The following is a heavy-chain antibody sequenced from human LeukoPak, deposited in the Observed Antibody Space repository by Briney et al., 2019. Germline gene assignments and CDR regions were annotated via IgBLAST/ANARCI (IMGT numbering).Heavy chain of an antibody. D-gene: IGHD3-10*01. CDR2: IKEDGSET. CDR3: ARPVGTGNYYVY. V-gene: IGHV3-7*01. Sequence: PGGSLRLSCAASGFSFSSYWMTWVRQAPGKGLEWVANIKEDGSETYYVDSVKGRFTISRDNTENSLYLQMKSLRAEDTAVYYCARPVGTGNYYVYWGQGTLVTVSS. CDR1: GFSFSSYW. J-gene: IGHJ4*02.